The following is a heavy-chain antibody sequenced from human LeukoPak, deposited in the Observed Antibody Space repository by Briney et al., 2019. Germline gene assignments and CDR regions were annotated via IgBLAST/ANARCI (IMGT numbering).Heavy chain of an antibody. V-gene: IGHV3-48*01. CDR3: ARVNDCSGGSCYSDWFDP. CDR2: ISSSSSTI. Sequence: GGSLRLSCAASGFTFSSYSMNWVRQAPGKGLEWVSYISSSSSTIYYADPVKGRFTISRDNAKNSLYLQMNSLRAEDTAVYYCARVNDCSGGSCYSDWFDPWGQGTLVTVSS. D-gene: IGHD2-15*01. J-gene: IGHJ5*02. CDR1: GFTFSSYS.